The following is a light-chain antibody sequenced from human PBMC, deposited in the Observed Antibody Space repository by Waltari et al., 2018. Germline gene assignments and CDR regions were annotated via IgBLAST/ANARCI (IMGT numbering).Light chain of an antibody. V-gene: IGLV3-1*01. CDR3: QAWDTTTVL. CDR1: KLGDKF. Sequence: SYELTQPPSVSVSPRQTASITCSGNKLGDKFVSWYQQKPGQSPVLVIYDDSQRPSGIPERFSGFNSGNTVTLIISGTQSVDEAEYYCQAWDTTTVLFGSGTKLSVL. J-gene: IGLJ2*01. CDR2: DDS.